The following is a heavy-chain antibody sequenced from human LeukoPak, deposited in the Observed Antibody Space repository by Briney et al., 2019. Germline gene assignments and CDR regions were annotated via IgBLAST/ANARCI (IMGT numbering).Heavy chain of an antibody. V-gene: IGHV1-18*01. Sequence: ASVNVSFKASGYTFTSYGISWVRQAPGQGLEWMGWISAYNGNTNYAQKLQGRVTMTTDTSTSTAYMELRSLRSDDTAVYYCARGTTHYYDSSGDAFDIWGQGTMVTVSS. CDR1: GYTFTSYG. CDR2: ISAYNGNT. D-gene: IGHD3-22*01. CDR3: ARGTTHYYDSSGDAFDI. J-gene: IGHJ3*02.